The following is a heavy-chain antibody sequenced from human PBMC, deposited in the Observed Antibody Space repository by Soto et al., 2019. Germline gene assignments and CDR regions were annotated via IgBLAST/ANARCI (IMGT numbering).Heavy chain of an antibody. J-gene: IGHJ4*02. Sequence: EVRLVHSGEGFVQSGGSLRLSCTASGFSFSLYPMHWVRLAPGRGLQYISAIGADGGDIYYADSVKGRFTISRDNSRNTLYLQMGSLPPEDTAIFYCARALRGSSGYYDYWGQGALVTVAS. CDR3: ARALRGSSGYYDY. D-gene: IGHD3-22*01. CDR1: GFSFSLYP. CDR2: IGADGGDI. V-gene: IGHV3-64*02.